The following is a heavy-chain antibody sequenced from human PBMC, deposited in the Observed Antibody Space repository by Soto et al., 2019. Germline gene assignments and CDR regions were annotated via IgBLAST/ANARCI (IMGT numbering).Heavy chain of an antibody. V-gene: IGHV4-34*01. J-gene: IGHJ4*02. Sequence: SETLSLTCAVYGGSFSDYSWTWIRQPPGKGLEWIGEINHSGSTYYNPSLKSRVTISVDTSKNQFSLKLSSVTAADTAVYFCAIGHDPIVNYYFDYWGQGTLVTVPQ. D-gene: IGHD1-20*01. CDR3: AIGHDPIVNYYFDY. CDR1: GGSFSDYS. CDR2: INHSGST.